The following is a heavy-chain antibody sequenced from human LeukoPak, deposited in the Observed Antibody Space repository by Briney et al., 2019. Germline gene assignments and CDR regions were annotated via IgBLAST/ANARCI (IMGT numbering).Heavy chain of an antibody. CDR3: ARGESSSSPYYYYYYMDV. D-gene: IGHD6-13*01. V-gene: IGHV3-7*01. CDR1: GFTFSSYW. J-gene: IGHJ6*03. Sequence: GGSLRLSCAASGFTFSSYWMSWVRQAPGKGLEWVANIKQDGSEKYYVDSVKGRFTISRDNAKNSLYLQMNSLGAEDTAVYYCARGESSSSPYYYYYYMDVWGKGTTVTVSS. CDR2: IKQDGSEK.